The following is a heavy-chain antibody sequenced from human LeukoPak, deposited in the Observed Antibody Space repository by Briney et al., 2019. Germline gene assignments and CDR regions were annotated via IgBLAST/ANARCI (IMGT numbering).Heavy chain of an antibody. Sequence: PGRSLRLSCAASGFTFSNYGMHWVRQAPGKGLEWVAVIWYDGSNKYYVDSVKGRFTISRDNSKNTLYLQMNSLRAEDTALYYFAKDRDTAMEIDYWGQGTLVTVSS. CDR3: AKDRDTAMEIDY. D-gene: IGHD5-18*01. J-gene: IGHJ4*02. CDR2: IWYDGSNK. V-gene: IGHV3-33*06. CDR1: GFTFSNYG.